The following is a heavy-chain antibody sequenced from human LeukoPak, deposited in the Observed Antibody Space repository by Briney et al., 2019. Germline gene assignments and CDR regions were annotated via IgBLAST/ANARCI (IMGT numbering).Heavy chain of an antibody. Sequence: GASVKVSCKASGYTFTSYGISWVRQAPGQGLEWMGWISAYNGNTNYAQKLQGRVTMTTDTSTSTAYMELRSLRSDDTAVYYCAREPIVTAPVSDYYYYMDVWGKGTTVTISS. CDR2: ISAYNGNT. CDR1: GYTFTSYG. D-gene: IGHD1-26*01. J-gene: IGHJ6*03. CDR3: AREPIVTAPVSDYYYYMDV. V-gene: IGHV1-18*01.